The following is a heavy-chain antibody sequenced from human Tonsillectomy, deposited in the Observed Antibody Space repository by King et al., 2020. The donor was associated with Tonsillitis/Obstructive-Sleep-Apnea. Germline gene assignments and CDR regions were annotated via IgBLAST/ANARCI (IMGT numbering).Heavy chain of an antibody. CDR2: IDPSDSYT. Sequence: EVQLVESGAEVKKPGESLRISCKGSGYSFTSYWISWVRQMPGQVLEWMGRIDPSDSYTNYSPSFQGHVTISADKSISTAYLQWSSLKASDTAMYYCARHDLHAYYFDYWGQGTLVTVSS. CDR3: ARHDLHAYYFDY. D-gene: IGHD3-16*01. V-gene: IGHV5-10-1*01. J-gene: IGHJ4*02. CDR1: GYSFTSYW.